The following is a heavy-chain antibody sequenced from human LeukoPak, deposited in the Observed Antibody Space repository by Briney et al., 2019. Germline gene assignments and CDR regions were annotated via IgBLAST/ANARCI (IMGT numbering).Heavy chain of an antibody. Sequence: GASVKVSCKASGYTFTSYGISWVRQAPGQGLEWMGWISAYNSNTNYAQKLQGRVTMTTDTSTSTAYMELRSLRSDDTAVYYCARALGEADIVVVPAADYGYWGQGTLVTVSS. CDR2: ISAYNSNT. V-gene: IGHV1-18*01. CDR3: ARALGEADIVVVPAADYGY. J-gene: IGHJ4*02. CDR1: GYTFTSYG. D-gene: IGHD2-2*01.